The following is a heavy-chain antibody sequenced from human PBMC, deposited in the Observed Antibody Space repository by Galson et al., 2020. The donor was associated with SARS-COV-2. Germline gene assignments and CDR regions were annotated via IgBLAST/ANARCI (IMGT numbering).Heavy chain of an antibody. CDR2: IHYSGST. J-gene: IGHJ3*02. V-gene: IGHV4-39*01. D-gene: IGHD3-9*01. CDR1: GGSISSSSYY. Sequence: SETLSLTCTVSGGSISSSSYYWGWIRQPPGKGLEWTGSIHYSGSTYYNPSLKRRATISVNTSKNQFSLKLSSVTAADTAVYYCARLRYFDADAFDIWGQGTMVTVSS. CDR3: ARLRYFDADAFDI.